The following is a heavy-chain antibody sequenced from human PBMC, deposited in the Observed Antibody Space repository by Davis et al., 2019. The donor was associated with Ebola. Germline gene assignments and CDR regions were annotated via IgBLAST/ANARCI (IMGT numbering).Heavy chain of an antibody. D-gene: IGHD3-9*01. CDR2: IYYSGST. Sequence: SETLSLTCTVSGGSISSSSYYWGWIRQPPGKGLEWIGSIYYSGSTYYNPSLKSRVTMSVDTSKNQFSLKLSSVTAADTAVYYCARNNYDILTGSAYYFDYWGQGTLVTVSS. CDR3: ARNNYDILTGSAYYFDY. CDR1: GGSISSSSYY. J-gene: IGHJ4*02. V-gene: IGHV4-39*07.